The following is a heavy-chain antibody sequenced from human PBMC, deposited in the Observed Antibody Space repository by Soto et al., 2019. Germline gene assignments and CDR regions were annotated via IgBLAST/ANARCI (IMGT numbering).Heavy chain of an antibody. Sequence: ASVKVSCKASGYTFTSYAMHWVRQAPGQRREWMGWINAGNGNTKYSQKFQGRVTITRDTSASTAYMELSSLRSEDTAVYYCARSIVVVTALDYWGQGTLVTVS. CDR1: GYTFTSYA. J-gene: IGHJ4*02. CDR2: INAGNGNT. V-gene: IGHV1-3*01. CDR3: ARSIVVVTALDY. D-gene: IGHD2-21*02.